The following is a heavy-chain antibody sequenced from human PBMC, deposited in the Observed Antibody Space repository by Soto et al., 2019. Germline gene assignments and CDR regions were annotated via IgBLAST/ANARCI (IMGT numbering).Heavy chain of an antibody. CDR2: IYWDDDK. CDR3: AHRGFVIGDFDS. CDR1: GFSLSTKGVS. J-gene: IGHJ4*02. Sequence: QITLKESGPTLVKPTQTLTLTCTFSGFSLSTKGVSVGWIRQPPGKALEWLALIYWDDDKRYSPSLKSRLTITKDTSKNQVVLTLTNMDPVDTATYYCAHRGFVIGDFDSWGQGTLVTVSS. D-gene: IGHD3-10*01. V-gene: IGHV2-5*02.